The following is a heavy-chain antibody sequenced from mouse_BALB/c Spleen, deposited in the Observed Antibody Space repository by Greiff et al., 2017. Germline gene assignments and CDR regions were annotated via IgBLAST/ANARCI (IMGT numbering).Heavy chain of an antibody. CDR3: ARGRPDYAMDY. V-gene: IGHV1S137*01. Sequence: QVQLQQSGAELVRPGVSVKISCKGSGYTFTDYAMHWVKQSHAKSLEWIGVISTYYGDASYNQKFKGKATMTVDKSSSTAYMELARLTSEDSAIYYCARGRPDYAMDYWGQGTSVTVSS. CDR2: ISTYYGDA. J-gene: IGHJ4*01. CDR1: GYTFTDYA.